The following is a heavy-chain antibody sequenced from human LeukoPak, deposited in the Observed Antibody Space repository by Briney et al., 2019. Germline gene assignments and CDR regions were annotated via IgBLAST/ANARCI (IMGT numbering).Heavy chain of an antibody. CDR3: ARDLGYYYGSGSYRPLDY. J-gene: IGHJ4*02. Sequence: GASVKVSCKASGYTFTSYGISWVRQAPGRGLEWMGWISAYNGNTNYAQKLQGRVTMTTDTSTSTAYMELRSLRSDDTAVYYCARDLGYYYGSGSYRPLDYWGQGTLVTVSS. CDR2: ISAYNGNT. V-gene: IGHV1-18*01. CDR1: GYTFTSYG. D-gene: IGHD3-10*01.